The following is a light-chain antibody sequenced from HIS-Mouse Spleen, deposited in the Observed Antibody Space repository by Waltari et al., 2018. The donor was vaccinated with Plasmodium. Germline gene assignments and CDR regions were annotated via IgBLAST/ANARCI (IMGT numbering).Light chain of an antibody. CDR1: AVPKQY. CDR3: QSADSSGTPNWV. V-gene: IGLV3-25*03. J-gene: IGLJ3*02. Sequence: SYELTQPPSVSVSPGQTDRITCSGDAVPKQYAYWSQQKPGQAPVLVIYKDSERPSGIPERFSGSSSGTTVTLTISGVQAEDEADYYCQSADSSGTPNWVFGGGTKLTVL. CDR2: KDS.